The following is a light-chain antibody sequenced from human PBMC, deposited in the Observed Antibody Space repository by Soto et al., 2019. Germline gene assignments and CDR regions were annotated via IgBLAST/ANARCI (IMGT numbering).Light chain of an antibody. CDR3: QQYNNYPIT. J-gene: IGKJ5*01. CDR2: AAS. V-gene: IGKV1-16*01. CDR1: QAINTY. Sequence: DLQMTQSPSSLSASVGDRVTITCRASQAINTYLAWFQQKPGKAPQSLIFAASRLQSGVPSRFSASGSGTDFTLTISSLQPEDFATYYCQQYNNYPITFGQGTRLEIK.